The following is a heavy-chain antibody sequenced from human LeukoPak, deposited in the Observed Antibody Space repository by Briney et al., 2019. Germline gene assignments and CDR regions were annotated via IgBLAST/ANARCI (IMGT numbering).Heavy chain of an antibody. Sequence: QPGGSLRLSCAASGFTFSSYGMHWVRQAPGKGLEWVSYISSSSSTIYYADSVKGRLTISRDNAKNSLYLQMNSLRAEDTAVYYCASLPATTFFDYWGQGTLVTVSS. CDR2: ISSSSSTI. CDR3: ASLPATTFFDY. J-gene: IGHJ4*02. D-gene: IGHD4-17*01. V-gene: IGHV3-48*01. CDR1: GFTFSSYG.